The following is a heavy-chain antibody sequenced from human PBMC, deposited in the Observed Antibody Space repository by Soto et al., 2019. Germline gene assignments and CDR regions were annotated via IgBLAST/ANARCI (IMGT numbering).Heavy chain of an antibody. Sequence: PGGSLRLSCAASGFTFDDYGMHWVRQVPGKGLEWVSGISWKSGSIDYADSVKGRFTISRDNAKNSLYLQMNSLRAKDTTLYNIAKHRDQSSAWYYFDYWGQGTQVTVSS. CDR2: ISWKSGSI. J-gene: IGHJ4*02. V-gene: IGHV3-9*01. CDR1: GFTFDDYG. D-gene: IGHD6-19*01. CDR3: AKHRDQSSAWYYFDY.